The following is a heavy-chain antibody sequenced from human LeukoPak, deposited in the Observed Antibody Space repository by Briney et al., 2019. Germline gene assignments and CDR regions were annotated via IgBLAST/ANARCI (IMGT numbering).Heavy chain of an antibody. V-gene: IGHV5-51*01. D-gene: IGHD1-26*01. J-gene: IGHJ4*02. CDR1: GYMFTNHW. Sequence: GESLKISCKGSGYMFTNHWIGWVRQMPGKGLEWMGIIYPGDSDTKYSPSFQGQVTISADKSISTAYLQWSSLKASDTAIYYCARQYSGSYGFDYWGQGALVTVSS. CDR2: IYPGDSDT. CDR3: ARQYSGSYGFDY.